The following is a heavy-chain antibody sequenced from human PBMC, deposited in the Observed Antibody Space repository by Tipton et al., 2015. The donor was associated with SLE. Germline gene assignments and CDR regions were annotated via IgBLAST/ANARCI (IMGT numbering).Heavy chain of an antibody. V-gene: IGHV4-4*09. CDR1: GGSISSHY. CDR3: ARSTMVRGVINYAFDI. J-gene: IGHJ3*02. Sequence: LRLSCTVSGGSISSHYWSWIRQPAGKGLEWIGYIYTSGSTNYNPSLKSRVTISVDTSKNQFSLKLSSVTAADTAVYYCARSTMVRGVINYAFDIWGQGTMVTVSS. D-gene: IGHD3-10*01. CDR2: IYTSGST.